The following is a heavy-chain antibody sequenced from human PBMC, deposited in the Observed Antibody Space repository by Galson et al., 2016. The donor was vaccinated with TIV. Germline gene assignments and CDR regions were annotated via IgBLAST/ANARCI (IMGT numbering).Heavy chain of an antibody. Sequence: SLRLSCAASGFTFNSYGMHWVRQAPGKGLEWVSFIRYDGSSQYYADSVKGRLTISRDNSKNTLYLLVNSLRADDTAVYYCARGLRGYNSTQNLDYWGQGTLVTVSS. D-gene: IGHD5-18*01. CDR3: ARGLRGYNSTQNLDY. CDR2: IRYDGSSQ. CDR1: GFTFNSYG. J-gene: IGHJ4*02. V-gene: IGHV3-30*02.